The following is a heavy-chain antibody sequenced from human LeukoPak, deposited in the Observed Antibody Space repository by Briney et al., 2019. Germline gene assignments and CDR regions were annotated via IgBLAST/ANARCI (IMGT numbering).Heavy chain of an antibody. CDR1: GFTVSSNY. J-gene: IGHJ4*02. D-gene: IGHD4-11*01. V-gene: IGHV3-66*01. CDR2: IYSGGST. CDR3: ANPPVTTTPNLGY. Sequence: GGSLRLSCAASGFTVSSNYMSWVRQAPGKGLEWVSVIYSGGSTYYADSVKGRFTISRDNSKNTLYLQMNSLRAEDTAVYYCANPPVTTTPNLGYWGQGTLVTVSS.